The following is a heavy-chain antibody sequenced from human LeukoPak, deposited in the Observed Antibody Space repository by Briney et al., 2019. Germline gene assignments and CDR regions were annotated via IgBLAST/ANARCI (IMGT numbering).Heavy chain of an antibody. CDR3: ARALGGYTDYGMDV. CDR2: ISSSGSII. CDR1: GFTFSSYE. J-gene: IGHJ6*02. Sequence: GSLRLSCAASGFTFSSYETNWVRQAPGKGLEWVSYISSSGSIIYYADSVEGRFTISRDNAKNSLYLQMNSLRAEDTAVYYCARALGGYTDYGMDVWGQGTTVTVSS. D-gene: IGHD6-25*01. V-gene: IGHV3-48*03.